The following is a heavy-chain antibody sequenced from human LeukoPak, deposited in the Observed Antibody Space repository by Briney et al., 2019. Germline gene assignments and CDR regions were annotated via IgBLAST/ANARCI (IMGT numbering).Heavy chain of an antibody. CDR3: ARDRSGSYSRDY. J-gene: IGHJ4*02. Sequence: PGRSLRLSRAASGFTFRSYGMHWVRQVPGKGLEWVAIISYDGSVKYYADSVKGRFTISRDSFNDTLYLQMNSLRPDDSAVYYCARDRSGSYSRDYWGQGTLVTVSS. CDR1: GFTFRSYG. V-gene: IGHV3-30*03. CDR2: ISYDGSVK. D-gene: IGHD1-26*01.